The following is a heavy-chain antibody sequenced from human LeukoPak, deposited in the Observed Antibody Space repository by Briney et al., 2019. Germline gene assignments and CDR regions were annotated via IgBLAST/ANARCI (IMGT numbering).Heavy chain of an antibody. CDR3: TTSYRFWGRSDS. Sequence: PGGSLRLSCAASGFTFSRSWMTWVRQAPGKGLEWVAHINEDETQKYYVDSVKGRFSISRDNAKTSVYLQMDSLRADDTAIYYCTTSYRFWGRSDSWGQGTLVTVSS. CDR1: GFTFSRSW. D-gene: IGHD3-16*01. J-gene: IGHJ4*02. V-gene: IGHV3-7*01. CDR2: INEDETQK.